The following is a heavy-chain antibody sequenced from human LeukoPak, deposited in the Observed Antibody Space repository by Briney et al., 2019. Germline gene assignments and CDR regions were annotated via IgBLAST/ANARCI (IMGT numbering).Heavy chain of an antibody. V-gene: IGHV1-8*03. CDR3: VRVDVARTEGDLDL. CDR1: VYTLTNYH. J-gene: IGHJ5*02. CDR2: MSPNSGNA. D-gene: IGHD2-15*01. Sequence: ASVTVSFKASVYTLTNYHITWVRQPPGQGLGWMGWMSPNSGNAGYAQKFQDRVTFTSVNSISTAYMELSSLRAEDTAMYFCVRVDVARTEGDLDLWGQGTLVTVSS.